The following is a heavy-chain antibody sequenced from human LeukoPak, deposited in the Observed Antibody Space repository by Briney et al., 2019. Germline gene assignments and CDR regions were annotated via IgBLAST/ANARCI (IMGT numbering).Heavy chain of an antibody. D-gene: IGHD3-22*01. CDR1: GCTFTTYN. V-gene: IGHV1-18*01. J-gene: IGHJ3*02. CDR3: ASLKNYYDSSGYLVTDAFDI. Sequence: ASVKVSCKASGCTFTTYNINWVRQAPGQGLEWMGWISGYNGNTNYAQKLQGRVTMTTDTSTSTAYMELRSLKSDDTAVYYCASLKNYYDSSGYLVTDAFDIWGQGTMVTVSS. CDR2: ISGYNGNT.